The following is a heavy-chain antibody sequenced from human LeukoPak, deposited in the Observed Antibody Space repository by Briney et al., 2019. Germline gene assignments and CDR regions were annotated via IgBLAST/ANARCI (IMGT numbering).Heavy chain of an antibody. J-gene: IGHJ4*02. D-gene: IGHD3-3*01. CDR1: GFTFSTYS. CDR2: INQDGSEK. V-gene: IGHV3-7*03. Sequence: GGSLRLSCAASGFTFSTYSMNWVRQAPGKGLEWVANINQDGSEKYYVDSVKGRFAISRDNAKNSLYLQMNSLRVEDTAVYYCAKDWSPFVYYFDYWGQGTLVTVSS. CDR3: AKDWSPFVYYFDY.